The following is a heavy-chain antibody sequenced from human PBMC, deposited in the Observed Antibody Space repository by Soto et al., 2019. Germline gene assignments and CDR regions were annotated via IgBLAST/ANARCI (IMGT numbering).Heavy chain of an antibody. CDR1: GYTFTSYD. J-gene: IGHJ6*02. D-gene: IGHD1-1*01. CDR3: ARARPGTASMDA. Sequence: QVQLVQSGAEVKKPGASVKVSCKASGYTFTSYDINWVRQATGQGLERMGWMNPNSGNTGYAQKFRGRVTMTRNTSISTAYLALSSLRSEDTAVYYCARARPGTASMDAWGQGTTVTVSS. CDR2: MNPNSGNT. V-gene: IGHV1-8*01.